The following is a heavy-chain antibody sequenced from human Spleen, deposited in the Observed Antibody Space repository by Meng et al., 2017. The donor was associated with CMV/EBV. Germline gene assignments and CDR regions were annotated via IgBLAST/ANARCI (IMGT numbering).Heavy chain of an antibody. D-gene: IGHD2-21*01. Sequence: ASVKVSCKASGNTFNTNYIHWMRQAHGQGLEWMGWINPNSGDRNYAQKFQGRVTMTRDTSITTVYMELSGLRYDDTAVYYCLRAWVGGDNNWGQGTLVTVSS. J-gene: IGHJ4*02. CDR2: INPNSGDR. CDR1: GNTFNTNY. CDR3: LRAWVGGDNN. V-gene: IGHV1-2*02.